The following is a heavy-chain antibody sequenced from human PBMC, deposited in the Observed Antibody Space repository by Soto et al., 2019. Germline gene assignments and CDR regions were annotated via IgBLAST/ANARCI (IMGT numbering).Heavy chain of an antibody. CDR3: ARGLTVTPNYYYYMDV. D-gene: IGHD4-17*01. CDR1: GFTFSSYW. CDR2: INSDGSST. Sequence: GGSLRLSCAASGFTFSSYWMHWVRQAPGKGLVWVSRINSDGSSTSYVDSVKGRFTISRDNAKNTLYLQMNSLRAEDTAVYYCARGLTVTPNYYYYMDVWGKGTTVTVSS. V-gene: IGHV3-74*01. J-gene: IGHJ6*03.